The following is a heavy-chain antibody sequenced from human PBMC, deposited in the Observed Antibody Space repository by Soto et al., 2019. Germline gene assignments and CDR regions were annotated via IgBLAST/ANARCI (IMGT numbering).Heavy chain of an antibody. CDR3: ARSIVVVTALDY. V-gene: IGHV1-3*01. J-gene: IGHJ4*02. CDR1: GYTFTSYA. CDR2: INAGNGNT. Sequence: ASVKVSCKASGYTFTSYAMHWVRQAPGQRLEWMGWINAGNGNTKYSQKFQGRVTITRDTSASTAYLELSSLRSEDTAVYYCARSIVVVTALDYWGQGTLVTVSS. D-gene: IGHD2-21*02.